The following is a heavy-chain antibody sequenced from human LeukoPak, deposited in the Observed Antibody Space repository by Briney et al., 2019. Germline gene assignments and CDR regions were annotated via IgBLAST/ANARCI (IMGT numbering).Heavy chain of an antibody. Sequence: KTSETLSLTCTLFGDSVSRSDSYWDWIRQPPGKGLEWIGTIYYSGRTYYSPSPKSRVTLSVDMSNNQFSLTLSSVTAADTALYFCARRRYYDSSGYLEWGQGTLVTVSS. J-gene: IGHJ1*01. CDR2: IYYSGRT. CDR3: ARRRYYDSSGYLE. V-gene: IGHV4-39*01. CDR1: GDSVSRSDSY. D-gene: IGHD3-22*01.